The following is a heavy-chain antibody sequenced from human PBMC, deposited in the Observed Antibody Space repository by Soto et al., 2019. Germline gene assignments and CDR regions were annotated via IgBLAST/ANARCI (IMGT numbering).Heavy chain of an antibody. V-gene: IGHV1-69*06. J-gene: IGHJ6*02. Sequence: QVQLVQSGAEVKKPGSSVKVSCKASGGTFSSYAISWVRQAPVQGLEWMGGIIPIFGTANYAQKFQGRVTITRDKSTSTVYIGLSSLRAEDAAVDYWASSIFTVINDVCVDHGSAYYYYGMDYWGQGTEVTVSS. CDR2: IIPIFGTA. CDR3: ASSIFTVINDVCVDHGSAYYYYGMDY. CDR1: GGTFSSYA. D-gene: IGHD2-8*01.